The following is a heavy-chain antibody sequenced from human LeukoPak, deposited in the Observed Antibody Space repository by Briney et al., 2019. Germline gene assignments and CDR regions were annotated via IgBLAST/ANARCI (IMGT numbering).Heavy chain of an antibody. D-gene: IGHD1-7*01. CDR2: FDPEDDEI. CDR1: GNTLTELS. CDR3: ATETGNFYFYS. J-gene: IGHJ4*02. Sequence: ASVKVSCKVSGNTLTELSMNWVRQAPGKGLEWMGGFDPEDDEIIYAQRFQGRVTMTEDASTDTAYMELRSLRSEDTAVYYCATETGNFYFYSWGQGTLVTVSS. V-gene: IGHV1-24*01.